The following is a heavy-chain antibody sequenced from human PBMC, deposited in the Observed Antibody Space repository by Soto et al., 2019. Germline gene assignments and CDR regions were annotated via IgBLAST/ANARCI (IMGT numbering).Heavy chain of an antibody. CDR1: GFTVSRDY. V-gene: IGHV3-66*01. CDR3: AGDPGDRNGMIV. Sequence: EVQVVESGGGLVQPGGSLRLSCAASGFTVSRDYMNWVRQAPGKGLEWVSVSYSGGSTYYADSVKGRFTISRDNSKNTLYLKMNSMRAEDTAVYYCAGDPGDRNGMIVWGQGTTVTVSS. D-gene: IGHD1-26*01. CDR2: SYSGGST. J-gene: IGHJ6*02.